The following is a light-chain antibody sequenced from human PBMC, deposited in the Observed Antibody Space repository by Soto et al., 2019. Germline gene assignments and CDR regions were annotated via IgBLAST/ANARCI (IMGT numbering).Light chain of an antibody. CDR1: QTISTY. Sequence: DIQMTQSPSSLSASVGDRVTITCRASQTISTYLNWYQQNPAKAPKLLIYAASSLQSGVPSRFSGSGSGTDFTLTISSLQPEDFATYYCQQSSGIPYTFGQGTKLEIK. V-gene: IGKV1-39*01. J-gene: IGKJ2*01. CDR2: AAS. CDR3: QQSSGIPYT.